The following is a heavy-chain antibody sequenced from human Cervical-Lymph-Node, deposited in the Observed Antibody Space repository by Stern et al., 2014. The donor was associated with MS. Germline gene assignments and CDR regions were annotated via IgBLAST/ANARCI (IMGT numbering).Heavy chain of an antibody. CDR1: GDTFSSYA. V-gene: IGHV1-69*06. Sequence: QMQLVHSGAEVKKPGSSVKVSCKASGDTFSSYAINWVRQVPGQGLEWMGGIAPDLETTNYAQKFQGRVTITADKSTNTAYMELMTLRSEDTAVYYCARGGGLVGYFDYWGQGTLVSVSS. CDR3: ARGGGLVGYFDY. J-gene: IGHJ4*02. D-gene: IGHD1-26*01. CDR2: IAPDLETT.